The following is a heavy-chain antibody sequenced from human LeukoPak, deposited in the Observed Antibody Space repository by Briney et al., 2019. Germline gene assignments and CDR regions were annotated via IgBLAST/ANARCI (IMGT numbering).Heavy chain of an antibody. Sequence: GGSLRLSCAAPGITFSNYNMNWVRQAPGKGLEWISAITSSSSYTFYADSVKGRFTISRDNAQNSLYLQMNSLRAEDTAVYYCARDFHPPVVGATYAYFDYWGQGTLVTVSS. D-gene: IGHD1-26*01. V-gene: IGHV3-21*01. CDR1: GITFSNYN. CDR2: ITSSSSYT. CDR3: ARDFHPPVVGATYAYFDY. J-gene: IGHJ4*02.